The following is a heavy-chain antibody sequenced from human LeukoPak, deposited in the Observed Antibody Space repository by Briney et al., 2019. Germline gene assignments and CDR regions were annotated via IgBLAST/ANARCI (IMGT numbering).Heavy chain of an antibody. Sequence: AGGSLRLSCAASGFTIRNYSMNWVRQAPGKGLEWVSSITSGTTYIFYSDSVRGRFTISRDNAKNSLYLQMNSLRAEDTAVYYCARGRSYYDSSGKGYWGQGTLVTVSS. CDR2: ITSGTTYI. CDR1: GFTIRNYS. CDR3: ARGRSYYDSSGKGY. D-gene: IGHD3-22*01. J-gene: IGHJ4*02. V-gene: IGHV3-21*01.